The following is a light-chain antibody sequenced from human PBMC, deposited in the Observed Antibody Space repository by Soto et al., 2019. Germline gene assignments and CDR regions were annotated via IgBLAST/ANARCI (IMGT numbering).Light chain of an antibody. Sequence: QSALTQPASVSASPGQSITISCTGTSSDVGSYNLVSWYQQHPGKAPKPMIYEGSKRPSGVSNRFSGSKSGNTASLTISGLQAEDEADYYCCSYAGSSTWVFGTGTKLTVL. CDR1: SSDVGSYNL. CDR3: CSYAGSSTWV. J-gene: IGLJ1*01. V-gene: IGLV2-23*01. CDR2: EGS.